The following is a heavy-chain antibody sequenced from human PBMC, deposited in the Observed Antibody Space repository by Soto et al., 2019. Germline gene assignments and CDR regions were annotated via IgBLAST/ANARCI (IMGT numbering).Heavy chain of an antibody. J-gene: IGHJ6*02. Sequence: GASVKVSCKASGYTFTSYGISWVRQAPGQGLEWMGWISAYNGNTNYAQKLQGRVTMTTDTSTSTAYMELRSLRSDDTAVYYCARDVGIYCYYGMDVWGQGTTVTVSS. D-gene: IGHD1-1*01. V-gene: IGHV1-18*01. CDR1: GYTFTSYG. CDR3: ARDVGIYCYYGMDV. CDR2: ISAYNGNT.